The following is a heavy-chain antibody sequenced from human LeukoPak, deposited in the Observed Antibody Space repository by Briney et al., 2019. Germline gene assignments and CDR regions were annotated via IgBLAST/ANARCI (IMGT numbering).Heavy chain of an antibody. CDR2: IYYSGIT. D-gene: IGHD5-18*01. Sequence: SETLSLTCSVFGGSFSSGGSYWSWIRQHPGKGLEWIGYIYYSGITRYNPSLESRVTISVDTSKSQFSLKLSSVTAADTAVYYCARESDGTYSSGWRPLLEYYFDSWGQGTLVTVSS. CDR1: GGSFSSGGSY. CDR3: ARESDGTYSSGWRPLLEYYFDS. J-gene: IGHJ4*02. V-gene: IGHV4-31*03.